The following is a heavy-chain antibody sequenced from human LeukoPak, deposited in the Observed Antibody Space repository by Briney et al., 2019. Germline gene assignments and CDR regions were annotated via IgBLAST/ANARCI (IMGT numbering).Heavy chain of an antibody. V-gene: IGHV4-59*01. CDR3: ARESGYAWLDC. CDR1: GGSISSYY. Sequence: NPSETLSLTCTVSGGSISSYYWSWIRQPPGKGLEWIGYIYYSGSTNYNPSLKSRLPISVDTTKNQFSLNLRSVTAADTAVYFCARESGYAWLDCWGQGTLVTVSS. J-gene: IGHJ4*02. CDR2: IYYSGST. D-gene: IGHD2-2*01.